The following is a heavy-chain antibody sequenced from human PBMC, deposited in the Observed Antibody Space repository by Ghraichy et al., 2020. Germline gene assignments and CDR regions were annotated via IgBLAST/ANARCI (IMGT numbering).Heavy chain of an antibody. J-gene: IGHJ4*02. V-gene: IGHV4-39*01. D-gene: IGHD7-27*01. CDR1: GGSISNSGYY. CDR2: IYYSGST. CDR3: ARHNRGGDY. Sequence: ESLNISCTVSGGSISNSGYYWGWIRQPPGKGLEWIGNIYYSGSTYHNPSLESRVTISVDTSKNQFSLKLSSVTAADTAIYYCARHNRGGDYWGQGTLVTVSS.